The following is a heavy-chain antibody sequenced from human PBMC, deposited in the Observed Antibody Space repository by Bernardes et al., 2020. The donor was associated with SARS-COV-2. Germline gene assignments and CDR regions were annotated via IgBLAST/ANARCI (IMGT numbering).Heavy chain of an antibody. D-gene: IGHD3-16*01. CDR3: ARVRIKLGLGGYYYMDI. CDR1: GFTFSGYW. J-gene: IGHJ6*03. Sequence: GGSLRLFCAASGFTFSGYWITGVRQAPGKGREWVANIKQEGRARYCVDSVRGRFTISRDNAKNSLYLQVNSLRAEDTAVYYCARVRIKLGLGGYYYMDIWGKGTTVTVSS. CDR2: IKQEGRAR. V-gene: IGHV3-7*05.